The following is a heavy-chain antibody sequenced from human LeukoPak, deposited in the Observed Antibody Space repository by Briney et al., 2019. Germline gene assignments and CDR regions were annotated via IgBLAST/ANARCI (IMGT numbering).Heavy chain of an antibody. Sequence: PGGSLRLSCAASGFTFTNTWMGWVRQAPGKGLEWVGRIKSETDGATTDYATPVKGRFVISRDDSKNMVYLQVNSLKTEDTAVYYCTLGGGILFSDYWGQGTLVTVSS. CDR2: IKSETDGATT. CDR1: GFTFTNTW. V-gene: IGHV3-15*01. CDR3: TLGGGILFSDY. J-gene: IGHJ4*02. D-gene: IGHD3-16*01.